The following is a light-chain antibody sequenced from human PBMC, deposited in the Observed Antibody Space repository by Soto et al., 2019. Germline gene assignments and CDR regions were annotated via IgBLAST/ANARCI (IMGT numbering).Light chain of an antibody. CDR1: ETVSTN. CDR3: QHYENWPWT. J-gene: IGKJ1*01. V-gene: IGKV3-15*01. Sequence: ERVVTQSPATLSVSPGEGATLSCRASETVSTNLAWYQQKPGQAPRLLIYAASTRATGVPARFSGSGSGTEFTLTISSLQSEDVEAYYCQHYENWPWTFGQGAKVDIK. CDR2: AAS.